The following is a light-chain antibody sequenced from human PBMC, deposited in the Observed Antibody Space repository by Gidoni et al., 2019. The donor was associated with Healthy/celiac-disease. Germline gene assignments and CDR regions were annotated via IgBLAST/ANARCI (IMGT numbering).Light chain of an antibody. V-gene: IGKV4-1*01. CDR2: WAS. J-gene: IGKJ4*01. CDR1: QSVLYNSNNKNY. CDR3: QQYYSTRLT. Sequence: DIVMTQSPDSLAVSLGERATINCKSSQSVLYNSNNKNYLAWYQQKPGQPPKLLIYWASTRESGVPDRFSGSGSGTDFTLTISSLQAEDVAVYYCQQYYSTRLTFGGGTKVEIK.